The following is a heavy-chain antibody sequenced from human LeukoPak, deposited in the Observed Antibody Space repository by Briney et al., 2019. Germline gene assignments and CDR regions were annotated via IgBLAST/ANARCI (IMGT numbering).Heavy chain of an antibody. CDR3: AKDGTVVNALVYYFDY. V-gene: IGHV3-23*01. CDR2: ISGSGSTT. Sequence: GGSLRLSCAASGFTFSSYAMTWVRLAPGKGLEWVSIISGSGSTTYYADSVKGRFTISRDNSKNTLYLQMNSLRAEDTAVYYCAKDGTVVNALVYYFDYWGQGTLVTVSS. CDR1: GFTFSSYA. D-gene: IGHD4-23*01. J-gene: IGHJ4*02.